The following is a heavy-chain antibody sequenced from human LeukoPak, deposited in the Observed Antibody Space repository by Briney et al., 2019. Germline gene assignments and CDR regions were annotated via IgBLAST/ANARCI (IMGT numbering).Heavy chain of an antibody. V-gene: IGHV3-30-3*01. CDR2: ISYDGSNK. CDR3: ARFRDTASTFDY. J-gene: IGHJ4*02. D-gene: IGHD5-18*01. CDR1: GFTFSSYA. Sequence: GGSLRLSCAASGFTFSSYAMHWVRQAPGKELEWVAVISYDGSNKYYADSVKGRFTISRDNSKNTLYLQMNSLRAEDTAVYYCARFRDTASTFDYWGQGTLVTVSS.